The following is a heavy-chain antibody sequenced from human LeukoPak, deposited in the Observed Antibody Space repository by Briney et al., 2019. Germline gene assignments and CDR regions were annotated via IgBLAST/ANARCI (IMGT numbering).Heavy chain of an antibody. Sequence: GASVNVSCKASGYTFTGYYMHWVRQAPGQGLEWMGWINPNSGGTSYAQKFQGRVTMTRDTSISTAYMELSRLRSDDTAVYYCARDRDSSGWYGGDYWGQGTLVTVTS. CDR3: ARDRDSSGWYGGDY. J-gene: IGHJ4*02. CDR1: GYTFTGYY. V-gene: IGHV1-2*02. D-gene: IGHD6-19*01. CDR2: INPNSGGT.